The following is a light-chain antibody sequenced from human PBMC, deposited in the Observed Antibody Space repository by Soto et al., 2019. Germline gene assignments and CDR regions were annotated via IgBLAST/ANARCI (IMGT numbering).Light chain of an antibody. CDR3: QQANSFPIT. V-gene: IGKV1D-12*01. CDR2: DAS. CDR1: QGIRSW. Sequence: DIQMTQSPSSVSASVGDRVTITCRASQGIRSWLAWYQQKPGKAPKLLIYDASSSQSGVPSRFSGSGSGTDFTLTISSLQPEDFATYYCQQANSFPITFGQGTRLEIK. J-gene: IGKJ5*01.